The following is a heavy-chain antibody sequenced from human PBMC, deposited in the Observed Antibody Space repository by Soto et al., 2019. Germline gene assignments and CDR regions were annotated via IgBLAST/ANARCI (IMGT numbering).Heavy chain of an antibody. CDR3: ARGINYYASGDDAFDI. CDR2: MNPNSGNT. D-gene: IGHD3-10*01. J-gene: IGHJ3*02. CDR1: GYIFTSYD. Sequence: QVQLVQSGAEVKKPGASVKVSCKASGYIFTSYDINWVRQATGQGLEWMGWMNPNSGNTGYAQKFQGRVTMTRNTSISTAYMELSSLRSEDTAVYYCARGINYYASGDDAFDIWGQGTMVTVSS. V-gene: IGHV1-8*01.